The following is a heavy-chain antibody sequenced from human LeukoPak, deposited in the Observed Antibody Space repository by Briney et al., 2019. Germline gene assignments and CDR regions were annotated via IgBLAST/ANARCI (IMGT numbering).Heavy chain of an antibody. D-gene: IGHD3-10*01. CDR2: ISNGGSK. V-gene: IGHV3-48*04. Sequence: GGSLRLSCAASGFTFSSYSMNWVRQAPGKGLEWVSYISNGGSKYYADSVKGRFTISRDNAKNSLYLQMDSLRAEDTAVYYCARVYGYYGSGNYYLDYWGQGTLDTVSS. CDR1: GFTFSSYS. CDR3: ARVYGYYGSGNYYLDY. J-gene: IGHJ4*02.